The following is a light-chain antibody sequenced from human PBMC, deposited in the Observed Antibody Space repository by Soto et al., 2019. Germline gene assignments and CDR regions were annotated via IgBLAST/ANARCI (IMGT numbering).Light chain of an antibody. CDR2: AAS. CDR3: QQYYSYPXP. J-gene: IGKJ1*01. Sequence: AIRMTQSPSSFSASTGDRVTITCRASQGISRYLAWYQQKPVKAPKLLIYAASTLQSGVPSRFSGSGSGTDFTLTISCLQSEDFATYYCQQYYSYPXPXGQGTKVDIK. V-gene: IGKV1-8*01. CDR1: QGISRY.